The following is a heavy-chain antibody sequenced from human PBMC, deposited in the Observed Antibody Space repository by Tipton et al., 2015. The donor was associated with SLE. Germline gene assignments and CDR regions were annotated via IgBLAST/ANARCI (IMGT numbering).Heavy chain of an antibody. Sequence: TLSLTCTVSGGSISGYHWSWLRQPPGKGLEWIDYISYTETTKYNPSLESRAIISVDTSKNQFSLRLSSVTAADTATYYCARHVGVAYYYAMDVWGQGTTVVISS. CDR1: GGSISGYH. J-gene: IGHJ6*02. CDR2: ISYTETT. CDR3: ARHVGVAYYYAMDV. V-gene: IGHV4-59*08. D-gene: IGHD2-15*01.